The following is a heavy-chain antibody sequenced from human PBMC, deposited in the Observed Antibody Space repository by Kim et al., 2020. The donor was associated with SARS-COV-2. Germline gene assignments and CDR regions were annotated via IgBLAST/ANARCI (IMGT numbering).Heavy chain of an antibody. D-gene: IGHD1-1*01. J-gene: IGHJ4*02. V-gene: IGHV1-3*04. CDR3: TTAERTAAEFDF. CDR2: IRIGTGST. CDR1: GYDFSKYA. Sequence: ASVKVSCKASGYDFSKYAVQWVRQAPGQRLEWIGWIRIGTGSTRYSQSLQGRVTITRDKFASTAFMELYSLTSEDTAVYYCTTAERTAAEFDFWGQGTL.